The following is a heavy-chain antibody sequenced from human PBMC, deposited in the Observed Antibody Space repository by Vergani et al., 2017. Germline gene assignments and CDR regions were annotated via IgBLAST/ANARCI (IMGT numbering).Heavy chain of an antibody. Sequence: EVQLLESGGGLVQPGGSLRLSCAASGFTFSSYWMSWVRQAPGKGLEWVANIKQDGSEKYYVDSVQGRFTISRDNAKNSLYLQMNSLRVEDTAVYYCAVPYSSSSPFDYWGQGTLVTVSS. J-gene: IGHJ4*02. CDR1: GFTFSSYW. D-gene: IGHD6-6*01. V-gene: IGHV3-7*01. CDR2: IKQDGSEK. CDR3: AVPYSSSSPFDY.